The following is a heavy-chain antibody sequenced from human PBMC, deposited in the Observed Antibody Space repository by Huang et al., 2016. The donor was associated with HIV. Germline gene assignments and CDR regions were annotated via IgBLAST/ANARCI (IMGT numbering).Heavy chain of an antibody. CDR1: GGSIRSDNYY. CDR3: ARLPGSITMIRGVITDPY. D-gene: IGHD3-10*01. CDR2: IYYSGTT. Sequence: QLQLQESGPGLVKPSETLSLTCTVSGGSIRSDNYYWGWPRQPPGKGLEWVGSIYYSGTTYYNPSLNLRVTITVDTAKNHFSLRMRSVTAADTAVYYCARLPGSITMIRGVITDPYWGQGTLVTVSS. V-gene: IGHV4-39*02. J-gene: IGHJ4*02.